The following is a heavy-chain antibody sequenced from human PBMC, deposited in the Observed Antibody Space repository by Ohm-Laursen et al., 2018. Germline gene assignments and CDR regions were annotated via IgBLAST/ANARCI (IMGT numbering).Heavy chain of an antibody. Sequence: ASVTASCKAYGYSFNSNNMQWLRQDPGQGLEWMGIIKSTDDTRTYAQKFQGRVTMTKDRSTSTVYMELSSLRSDDTAVYYCARDFEWATDVWGQGTVVTVSS. CDR3: ARDFEWATDV. J-gene: IGHJ6*02. V-gene: IGHV1-46*02. D-gene: IGHD3-3*01. CDR2: IKSTDDTR. CDR1: GYSFNSNN.